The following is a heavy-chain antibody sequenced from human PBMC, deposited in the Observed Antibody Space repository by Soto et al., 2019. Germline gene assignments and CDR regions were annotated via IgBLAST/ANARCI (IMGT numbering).Heavy chain of an antibody. D-gene: IGHD3-10*01. Sequence: GGSLRLSCAASGFTFSSYAMSWVRQAPGKGLEWVSAISGSGGSTYYADSVKGRFTISRDNSKNTLYLQMNSLRAEDTAVYYCAKGRGFYYYYYYMDVWGKGTTVTVSS. V-gene: IGHV3-23*01. CDR3: AKGRGFYYYYYYMDV. CDR2: ISGSGGST. CDR1: GFTFSSYA. J-gene: IGHJ6*03.